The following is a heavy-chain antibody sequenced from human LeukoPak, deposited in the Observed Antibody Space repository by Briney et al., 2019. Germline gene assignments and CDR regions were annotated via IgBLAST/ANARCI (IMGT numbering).Heavy chain of an antibody. CDR3: ARDRYSGTFDSFGV. CDR2: ISAYNGHT. V-gene: IGHV1-18*01. D-gene: IGHD1-26*01. CDR1: GYTFTSYG. Sequence: PAASVKVSCKASGYTFTSYGISWVRQAPGQGPEWMGWISAYNGHTNYAQKLQGRVTITTDTSTSTAYMELRSLISDDTAIYYCARDRYSGTFDSFGVWGPGTLVTVSS. J-gene: IGHJ3*01.